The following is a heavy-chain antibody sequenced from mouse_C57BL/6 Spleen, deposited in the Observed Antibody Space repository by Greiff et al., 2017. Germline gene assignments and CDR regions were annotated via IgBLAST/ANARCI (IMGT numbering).Heavy chain of an antibody. CDR3: ARAGTAWIYFGD. J-gene: IGHJ2*01. D-gene: IGHD4-1*01. Sequence: EVMLLESGGGLVKPGGSLKLSCAASGFTFSDYGMHWVRQTPEKGLEWVAYISSGSGTNYYADTVKGRFTISSDNAKNTLFLQMTSLRSEDTAMYYCARAGTAWIYFGDWGQGTTLTVAS. CDR2: ISSGSGTN. V-gene: IGHV5-17*01. CDR1: GFTFSDYG.